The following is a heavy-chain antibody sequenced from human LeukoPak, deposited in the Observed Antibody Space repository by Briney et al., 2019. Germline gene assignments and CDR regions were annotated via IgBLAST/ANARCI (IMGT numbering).Heavy chain of an antibody. J-gene: IGHJ4*02. CDR3: ARGKGIAVAGLGY. CDR2: INPNSGGT. V-gene: IGHV1-2*02. Sequence: GASVKVSCKASGYTFIDYYIHWVRQAPGHGLEWMRWINPNSGGTTYVQKYQGRVTMTRDTSIRTAYMELSRLRSDDTAVYYCARGKGIAVAGLGYWGQGTLVTVSS. CDR1: GYTFIDYY. D-gene: IGHD6-19*01.